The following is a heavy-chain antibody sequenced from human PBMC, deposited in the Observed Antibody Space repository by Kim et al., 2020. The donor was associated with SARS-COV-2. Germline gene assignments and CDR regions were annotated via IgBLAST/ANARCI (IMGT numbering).Heavy chain of an antibody. D-gene: IGHD2-2*02. Sequence: GGSLRLSCTTFEFTFSVAAMAWVRQAPGKGLEWVSSVSGGGHSTFYAESVRGRFTISRDTSTNTLYLQMDNVRAEDTAVYYCAKFYTPLGWGHGTLGTV. CDR1: EFTFSVAA. V-gene: IGHV3-23*01. CDR3: AKFYTPLG. J-gene: IGHJ4*01. CDR2: VSGGGHST.